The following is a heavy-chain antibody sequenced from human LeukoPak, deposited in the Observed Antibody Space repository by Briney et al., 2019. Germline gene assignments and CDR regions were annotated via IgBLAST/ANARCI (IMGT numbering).Heavy chain of an antibody. V-gene: IGHV1-8*03. CDR3: ARRRIAAAGNWFDP. Sequence: GASVKVSCKASGYTFTSYDINWVRQATGQGLEWMGWMNPNSGNTGYAQKFQGRVTITRNTSISTAYMELSSLRSEDTAVYYCARRRIAAAGNWFDPWGQGTLVTVSS. D-gene: IGHD6-13*01. CDR1: GYTFTSYD. CDR2: MNPNSGNT. J-gene: IGHJ5*02.